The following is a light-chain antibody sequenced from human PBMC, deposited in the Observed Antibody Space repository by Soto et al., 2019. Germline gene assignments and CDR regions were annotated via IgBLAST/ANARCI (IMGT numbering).Light chain of an antibody. J-gene: IGKJ4*01. CDR3: QQYASYSSLT. Sequence: IQMTQSPSTLSASVGDRVTITCRATQTISSWLAWYQQKPGKAPRLLIFKASILQSGVPSRFSGSGSGAEFTLNISSLQPDDSATYYCQQYASYSSLTFGGGTTVEIK. CDR1: QTISSW. V-gene: IGKV1-5*03. CDR2: KAS.